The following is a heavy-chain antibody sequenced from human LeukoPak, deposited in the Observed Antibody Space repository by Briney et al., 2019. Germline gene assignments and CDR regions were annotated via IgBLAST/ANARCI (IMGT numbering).Heavy chain of an antibody. Sequence: PGGSLRLSCAASGFTFSSFWMTWVRQAPGKGLEWVSAISGSGGSTYYADSVKGRFTISRDNSKNTLYLQMNSLRAEDTAVYYCAKAANYYDNYFDYWGQGTLVTVSS. J-gene: IGHJ4*02. CDR3: AKAANYYDNYFDY. V-gene: IGHV3-23*01. CDR1: GFTFSSFW. CDR2: ISGSGGST. D-gene: IGHD3-22*01.